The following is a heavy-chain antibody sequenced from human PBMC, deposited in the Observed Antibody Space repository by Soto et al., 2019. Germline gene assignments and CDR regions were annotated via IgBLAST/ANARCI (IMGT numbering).Heavy chain of an antibody. CDR1: GGTFSSYT. D-gene: IGHD4-17*01. V-gene: IGHV1-69*04. CDR3: ARENYGDYGY. Sequence: SVKVSCKASGGTFSSYTISWVRQAPGQGLEWMGRISTNLAIASYAQKFQGRVTMTTDTSTSTAYMELRSLRSDDTAVYYCARENYGDYGYWGQGTLVTVSS. J-gene: IGHJ4*02. CDR2: ISTNLAIA.